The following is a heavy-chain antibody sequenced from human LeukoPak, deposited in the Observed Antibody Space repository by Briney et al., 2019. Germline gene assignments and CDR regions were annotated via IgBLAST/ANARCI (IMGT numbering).Heavy chain of an antibody. D-gene: IGHD3-22*01. J-gene: IGHJ4*02. CDR1: GGSISSGRYD. CDR3: ARVGDYYDISGDYDY. V-gene: IGHV4-61*02. Sequence: SETLSLTCTVSGGSISSGRYDWSWLRQPAGKGLEWFRRIYASGSTIYNPSLKSRVTISVATSKNQFSLKLSSVTASDTAVYYCARVGDYYDISGDYDYWGQGTLVTVSS. CDR2: IYASGST.